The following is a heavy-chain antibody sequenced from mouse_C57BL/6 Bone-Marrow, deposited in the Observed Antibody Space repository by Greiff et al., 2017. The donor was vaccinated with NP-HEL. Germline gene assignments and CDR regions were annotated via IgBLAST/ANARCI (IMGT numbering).Heavy chain of an antibody. CDR3: ARRLGRNWYFDV. CDR1: GYTFTSYG. J-gene: IGHJ1*03. D-gene: IGHD4-1*01. V-gene: IGHV1-81*01. Sequence: VQRVESGAELARPGASVKLSCKASGYTFTSYGISWVKQRTGQGLEWIGEIYPRSGNTYYNEKFKGKATLTADKSSSTAYMELRSLTSEDSAVYFCARRLGRNWYFDVWGTGTTVTVSS. CDR2: IYPRSGNT.